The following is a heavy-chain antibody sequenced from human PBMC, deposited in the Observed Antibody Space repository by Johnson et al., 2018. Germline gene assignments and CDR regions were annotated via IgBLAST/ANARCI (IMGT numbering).Heavy chain of an antibody. J-gene: IGHJ6*02. CDR3: AKVKNYYTVDDYYGMDD. CDR2: ISYAGGQD. V-gene: IGHV3-30*18. D-gene: IGHD3-10*01. Sequence: QVQLVESGGGVVQPGGSLRLSCAASGFIFSSYGMHWVRQAPGKGLEWVAVISYAGGQDHDGDSVQGRFTSSRDNSKKTLYLQMNRLRAEDTAVYYCAKVKNYYTVDDYYGMDDWGQGTTVTVSS. CDR1: GFIFSSYG.